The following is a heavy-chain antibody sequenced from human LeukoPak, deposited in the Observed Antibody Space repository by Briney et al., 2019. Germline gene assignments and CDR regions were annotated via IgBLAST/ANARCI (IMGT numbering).Heavy chain of an antibody. V-gene: IGHV3-11*01. D-gene: IGHD3-22*01. Sequence: GGSLRLSCAASGFTFSDYYMSWIRQAPGKGLEWVSYISSSGSTIYYADSVKGRFTISRDNAKNSLYLQMNSLRAEDTAVYYCAGVPLYYYDSSGYYYWGQGTLVTVSS. CDR2: ISSSGSTI. J-gene: IGHJ4*02. CDR1: GFTFSDYY. CDR3: AGVPLYYYDSSGYYY.